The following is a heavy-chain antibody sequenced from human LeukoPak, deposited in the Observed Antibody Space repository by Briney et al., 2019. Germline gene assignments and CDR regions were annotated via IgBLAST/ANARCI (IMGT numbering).Heavy chain of an antibody. D-gene: IGHD5-18*01. CDR2: IYSGGST. J-gene: IGHJ4*02. V-gene: IGHV3-53*01. CDR3: TRGPRGYPYYFDY. Sequence: PGGSLRLPCAASGFTVISNDMSWVRQAPGKGLEWVSLIYSGGSTYYADSVKGRFTISRDNFKNTLYLQMNSLRAEDTAVYYCTRGPRGYPYYFDYWGQGTLVTVSS. CDR1: GFTVISND.